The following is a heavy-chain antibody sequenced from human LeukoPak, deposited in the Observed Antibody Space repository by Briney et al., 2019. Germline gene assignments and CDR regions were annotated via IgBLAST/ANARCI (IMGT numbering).Heavy chain of an antibody. V-gene: IGHV3-9*01. Sequence: PGGSLRLYCAASGFTFDDYAMHWVRQAPGKGLEWVSGISWNSGSIGYADSVKGRFTISRDNAKNSLYLQMNSLRAEDTALYYCAKDYSYGSGSYYDYWGQGTLVTVSS. CDR3: AKDYSYGSGSYYDY. D-gene: IGHD3-10*01. J-gene: IGHJ4*02. CDR2: ISWNSGSI. CDR1: GFTFDDYA.